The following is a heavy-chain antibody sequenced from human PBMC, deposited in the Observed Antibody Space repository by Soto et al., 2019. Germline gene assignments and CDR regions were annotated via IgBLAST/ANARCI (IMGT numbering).Heavy chain of an antibody. D-gene: IGHD3-22*01. CDR1: GGSISSYY. CDR3: ARDEYYDSSGYAAY. V-gene: IGHV4-4*07. J-gene: IGHJ4*02. Sequence: SETLSLTCTVSGGSISSYYWSWIRQPAGKGLEWIGRIYTSGSTNYNPSLKSRVTMSVDTSKNRFSLKLSSVTAADTAVYYCARDEYYDSSGYAAYWGQGTLVTVSS. CDR2: IYTSGST.